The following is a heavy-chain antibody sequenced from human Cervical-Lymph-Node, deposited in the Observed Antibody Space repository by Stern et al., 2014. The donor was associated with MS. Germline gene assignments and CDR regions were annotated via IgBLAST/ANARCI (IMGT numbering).Heavy chain of an antibody. V-gene: IGHV3-9*01. J-gene: IGHJ4*02. D-gene: IGHD6-19*01. CDR1: GFTFDDYA. Sequence: EVQLVESGGGLVRPGSSVRISCAASGFTFDDYAMHLVRQAPGQGLEWVSSITGNSGAVAYANSVKSRFTISRDNARNSLYLQINGLRAEDTAFYYWAKDVDSTIAVSFDSWGQGTLVTVSS. CDR3: AKDVDSTIAVSFDS. CDR2: ITGNSGAV.